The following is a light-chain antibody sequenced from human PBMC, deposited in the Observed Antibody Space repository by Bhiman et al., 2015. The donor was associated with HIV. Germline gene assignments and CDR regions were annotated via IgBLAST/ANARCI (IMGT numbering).Light chain of an antibody. CDR1: SSDVGGYNY. CDR2: DVS. Sequence: QSALTQPASVSGSPGQSITISCTGTSSDVGGYNYVSWYQQHPGKAPKLMIYDVSQRPSGVSNRFSGSKSGNTASLTISGLQAEDEADYYYSSYTSSTGAFGGGTKLTVL. CDR3: SSYTSSTGA. J-gene: IGLJ2*01. V-gene: IGLV2-14*03.